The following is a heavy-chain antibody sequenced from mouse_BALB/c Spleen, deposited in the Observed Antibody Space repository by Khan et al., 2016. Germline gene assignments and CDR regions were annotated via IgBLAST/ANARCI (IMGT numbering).Heavy chain of an antibody. CDR1: GFTFNTYT. CDR3: VSQIFFYGNSVYYAFDY. CDR2: IRSKSNNYAT. V-gene: IGHV10-1*02. J-gene: IGHJ4*01. Sequence: EVQLVESGGGLVQPKGSLKLSCAASGFTFNTYTMNWVRQAPGKGLEWVARIRSKSNNYATYYADSVKARFTISRDDSQSMVYLQMNNLKTEDSAMYYCVSQIFFYGNSVYYAFDYWGQGTSVTVSS. D-gene: IGHD2-1*01.